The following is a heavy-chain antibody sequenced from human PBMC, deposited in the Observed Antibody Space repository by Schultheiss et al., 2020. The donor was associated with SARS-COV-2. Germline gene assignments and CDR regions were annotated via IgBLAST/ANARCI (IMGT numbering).Heavy chain of an antibody. CDR1: GGSISSSN. CDR3: ARDEKKDFWSGYYTYYYYGMDV. J-gene: IGHJ6*02. V-gene: IGHV3-48*03. Sequence: LSLTCAVSGGSISSSNWWSWVRQPPGKGLEWLSYISSSGSTIHYADSVKGRFTISRDNAKNSLYLQMNSLRAEDTAVYYCARDEKKDFWSGYYTYYYYGMDVWGQGTTVTVSS. CDR2: ISSSGSTI. D-gene: IGHD3-3*01.